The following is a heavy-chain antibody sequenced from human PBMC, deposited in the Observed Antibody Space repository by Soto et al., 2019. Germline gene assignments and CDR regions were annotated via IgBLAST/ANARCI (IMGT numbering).Heavy chain of an antibody. Sequence: SETLSLTCTVSGGSISSGGYYWSWIRQHPGKGLEWIGYIYYSGSTYYNPSLKSRVTISVDTSKNQFSLKLSSVTAADTAVYYCAREDAARTRFVWFDPWGQGTLVTVSS. V-gene: IGHV4-31*03. CDR3: AREDAARTRFVWFDP. J-gene: IGHJ5*02. CDR2: IYYSGST. D-gene: IGHD6-6*01. CDR1: GGSISSGGYY.